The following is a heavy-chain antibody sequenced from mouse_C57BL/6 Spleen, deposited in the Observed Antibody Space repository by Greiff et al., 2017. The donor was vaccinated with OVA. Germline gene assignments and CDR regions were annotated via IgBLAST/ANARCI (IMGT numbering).Heavy chain of an antibody. CDR2: IDPSDSYT. Sequence: LQQPGAELVRPGTSVKLSCKASGYTFTSYWMHWVKQRPGQGLEWIGVIDPSDSYTNYNQKFKGKATLTVDTSSSTAYMQLSSLTSEDSAVYYCARYYYGSSYMMDYWGQGTSVTVSS. V-gene: IGHV1-59*01. CDR1: GYTFTSYW. CDR3: ARYYYGSSYMMDY. D-gene: IGHD1-1*01. J-gene: IGHJ4*01.